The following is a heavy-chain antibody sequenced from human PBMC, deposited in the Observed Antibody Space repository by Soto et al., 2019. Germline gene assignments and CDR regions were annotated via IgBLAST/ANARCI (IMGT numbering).Heavy chain of an antibody. D-gene: IGHD2-15*01. CDR1: GGSVSSGSYY. V-gene: IGHV4-61*01. Sequence: NPSETLSLTCTVSGGSVSSGSYYWSWIRQPPGKGLEWIGYIYYSGSTNYNPSLKSRVTISVDTSKNQFSLKLSSVTAADTAVYYCARGLVVVVAATPNYYYGMDVWGQGTTVTVSS. J-gene: IGHJ6*02. CDR3: ARGLVVVVAATPNYYYGMDV. CDR2: IYYSGST.